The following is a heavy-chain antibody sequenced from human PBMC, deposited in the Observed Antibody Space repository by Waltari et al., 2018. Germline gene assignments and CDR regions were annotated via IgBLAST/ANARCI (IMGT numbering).Heavy chain of an antibody. CDR3: VTFGVVINYGMDV. Sequence: VQLVESGGGVVQLGRSLSLSAPASGFPFSTYAMHGARPAPGKGLEWVAVISYDGSNKYYADSVKGRFTISRDNSKNTLYLQMNSLRAEDTAVYYCVTFGVVINYGMDVWGQGTTVTVSS. D-gene: IGHD3-3*01. CDR1: GFPFSTYA. J-gene: IGHJ6*02. CDR2: ISYDGSNK. V-gene: IGHV3-30*01.